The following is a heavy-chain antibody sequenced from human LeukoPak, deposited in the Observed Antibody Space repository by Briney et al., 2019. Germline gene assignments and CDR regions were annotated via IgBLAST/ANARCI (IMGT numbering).Heavy chain of an antibody. Sequence: HPGGSLRLSCAASGFTVSSNYMSWVRQAPGGGLEWVSSIIFSGGDTYYTDSVKGRFTISRDNSKNTVYLQMNSLRAEDTAVYYCAKKQAVAPGTAFFDYWGQGTLVTVSS. CDR2: IIFSGGDT. D-gene: IGHD6-13*01. V-gene: IGHV3-23*01. CDR1: GFTVSSNY. CDR3: AKKQAVAPGTAFFDY. J-gene: IGHJ4*02.